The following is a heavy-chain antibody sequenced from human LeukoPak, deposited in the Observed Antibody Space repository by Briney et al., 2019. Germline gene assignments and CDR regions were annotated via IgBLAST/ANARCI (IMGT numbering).Heavy chain of an antibody. CDR3: AREGEARAGFDY. J-gene: IGHJ4*02. Sequence: GASVKVPCKASGGTFSSYAISWVRQAPGQGLEWMGRIIPILGIANYAQKFQGRVTITADKSTSTAYMELSSLRSEDTAVYYCAREGEARAGFDYWGQGTLVTVSS. CDR1: GGTFSSYA. CDR2: IIPILGIA. D-gene: IGHD2-21*01. V-gene: IGHV1-69*04.